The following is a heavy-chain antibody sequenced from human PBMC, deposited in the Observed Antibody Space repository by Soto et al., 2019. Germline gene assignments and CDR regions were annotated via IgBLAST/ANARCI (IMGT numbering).Heavy chain of an antibody. CDR2: IWYDASNK. CDR1: GFTFRTYG. D-gene: IGHD1-26*01. CDR3: ARGRVDGGELDL. J-gene: IGHJ4*02. V-gene: IGHV3-33*01. Sequence: VQLVESGGGVVQPGRSLRLSCAASGFTFRTYGMYWVRQAPGKGLEWVAVIWYDASNKYYADSVKGRFTISRDNSDYTLYLQMNSLRAEDTAVYYCARGRVDGGELDLWGQGTLVTVSS.